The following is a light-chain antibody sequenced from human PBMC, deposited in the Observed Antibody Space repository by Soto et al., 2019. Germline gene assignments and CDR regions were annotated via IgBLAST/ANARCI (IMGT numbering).Light chain of an antibody. J-gene: IGKJ2*01. CDR1: QSVSNY. CDR2: GAS. CDR3: QQYNNWPPYT. Sequence: EIVMTQSPSTLSVSLGERATFSCRASQSVSNYLAWYQQKPGQAPRLLIYGASTRATGIPARFGGSGSGTEFTLTISSLQSEDFAVYYCQQYNNWPPYTFGQGTKLEIK. V-gene: IGKV3-15*01.